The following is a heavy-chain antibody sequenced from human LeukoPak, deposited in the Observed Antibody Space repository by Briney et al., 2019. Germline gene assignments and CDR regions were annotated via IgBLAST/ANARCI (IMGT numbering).Heavy chain of an antibody. D-gene: IGHD4-17*01. Sequence: GGSLRLSCAASGFTFSDYWMSWVRQAPGKGLVWVSRINSDGSSTSYADSVKGRFTISRDNAKNTLYLQMNSLRAEDTAVYYCARGKTPAVTTPFDHWGQGTLVTVSS. CDR3: ARGKTPAVTTPFDH. CDR1: GFTFSDYW. V-gene: IGHV3-74*01. CDR2: INSDGSST. J-gene: IGHJ4*02.